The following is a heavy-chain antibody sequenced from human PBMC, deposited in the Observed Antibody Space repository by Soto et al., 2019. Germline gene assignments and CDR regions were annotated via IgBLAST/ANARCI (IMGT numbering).Heavy chain of an antibody. CDR3: ARDNDEAARISDY. CDR1: GFTFSSYS. D-gene: IGHD6-6*01. CDR2: ISSSSSYI. V-gene: IGHV3-21*01. Sequence: EVQLVESGGGLVKPGGSLRLSCAASGFTFSSYSMNWVRQAPGKGLEWVSSISSSSSYIYYADSVKGRFTISRDNAKNSLYLQMNSLRAEDTAVYYCARDNDEAARISDYWGQGTLVTVSS. J-gene: IGHJ4*02.